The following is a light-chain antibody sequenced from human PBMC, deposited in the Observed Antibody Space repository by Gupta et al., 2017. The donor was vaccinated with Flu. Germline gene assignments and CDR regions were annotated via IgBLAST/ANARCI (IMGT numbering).Light chain of an antibody. Sequence: IGMSQSPLSLAVTPGEPASISCRSSQSLLYSNGYNYVNWYLQKPGQSPQLLIHLGSNRASGVPDRFSGSGSGTYFTLKISRVEAEDVGIYFCMQPLNSPWTFGQGTXVEIK. J-gene: IGKJ1*01. CDR1: QSLLYSNGYNY. CDR2: LGS. V-gene: IGKV2-28*01. CDR3: MQPLNSPWT.